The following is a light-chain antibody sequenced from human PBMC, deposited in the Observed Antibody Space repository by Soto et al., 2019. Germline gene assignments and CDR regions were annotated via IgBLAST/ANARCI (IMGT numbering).Light chain of an antibody. CDR2: EVS. J-gene: IGLJ3*02. CDR3: SSYAGSNNLV. V-gene: IGLV2-8*01. CDR1: SSDVGFYNY. Sequence: QSALTQPPSASGSPGQSVTISCTGTSSDVGFYNYVSWYQQHPDKAPKLMIYEVSKRPSGVPDRFSGSKSGNTASLTVSGLQAEDEADYYCSSYAGSNNLVFGGGTKLT.